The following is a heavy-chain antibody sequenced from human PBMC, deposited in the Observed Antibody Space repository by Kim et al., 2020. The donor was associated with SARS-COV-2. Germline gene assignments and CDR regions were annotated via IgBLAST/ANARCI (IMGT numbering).Heavy chain of an antibody. J-gene: IGHJ4*03. D-gene: IGHD1-26*01. CDR1: GFTFSSYE. Sequence: GGSQRLSCAASGFTFSSYEMNWVRQAPGKGLEWVSYISSSGSTIYYAESVKGRFTISRDNAKNSLYLQMNSLRAEETAVDDCARNRGSYYWNTGYFDYWG. CDR3: ARNRGSYYWNTGYFDY. CDR2: ISSSGSTI. V-gene: IGHV3-48*03.